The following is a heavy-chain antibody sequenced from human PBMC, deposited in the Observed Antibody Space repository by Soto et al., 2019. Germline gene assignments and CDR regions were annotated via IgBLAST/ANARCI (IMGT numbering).Heavy chain of an antibody. V-gene: IGHV4-4*07. CDR2: IYTSGIT. CDR3: ARESDSSRRFDY. CDR1: VGSISSYY. D-gene: IGHD6-13*01. J-gene: IGHJ4*02. Sequence: SETLSLTCTVSVGSISSYYWSWIRQPAGKGLEWIGRIYTSGITNYNPSLKSRVTMSVDTSKNQFSLKLSSVTAADTAVYYCARESDSSRRFDYWGQGTLVTVSS.